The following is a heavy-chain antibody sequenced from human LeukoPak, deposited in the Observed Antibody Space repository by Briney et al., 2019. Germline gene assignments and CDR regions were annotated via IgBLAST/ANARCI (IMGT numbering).Heavy chain of an antibody. D-gene: IGHD6-13*01. CDR2: IYYSGST. V-gene: IGHV4-39*07. CDR1: GGSISSSSYY. Sequence: SETLSLTCTVSGGSISSSSYYWGWIRQPPGRGLEWIGSIYYSGSTYYNPSLKSRVTISVDTSKNQFSLKLNSVTAADTAVYYCARIYSSSWFLNWFDPWGQGTLVTVSS. CDR3: ARIYSSSWFLNWFDP. J-gene: IGHJ5*02.